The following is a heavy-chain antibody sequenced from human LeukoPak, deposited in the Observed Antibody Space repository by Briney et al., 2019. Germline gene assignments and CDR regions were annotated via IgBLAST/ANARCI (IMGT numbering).Heavy chain of an antibody. CDR2: IYTSGST. V-gene: IGHV4-61*02. Sequence: PSETLSLTCTVSGASISSGNYYWSWIRQPAGKGLEWIGRIYTSGSTNYNPSLKSRVTISVDTSKNHFSLKLSSVTAADTAVYYCARGTYLYHYGSGSYYHNWFDPWGQGTLVTVSS. D-gene: IGHD3-10*01. J-gene: IGHJ5*02. CDR1: GASISSGNYY. CDR3: ARGTYLYHYGSGSYYHNWFDP.